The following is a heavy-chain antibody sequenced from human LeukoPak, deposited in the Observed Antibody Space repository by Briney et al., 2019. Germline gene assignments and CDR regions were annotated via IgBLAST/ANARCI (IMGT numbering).Heavy chain of an antibody. J-gene: IGHJ4*02. CDR1: GFTFSRFG. CDR2: ISYDGSTK. V-gene: IGHV3-30*03. D-gene: IGHD4-23*01. Sequence: PGGSLTLSCAVSGFTFSRFGKHWVRQAPGKGLEWVAVISYDGSTKSYADSVKSRFTISRDNSKNTLYLQMNSLTVHDTAGYYCASSRRPGGGNSFLLDYWGQGILVTVSS. CDR3: ASSRRPGGGNSFLLDY.